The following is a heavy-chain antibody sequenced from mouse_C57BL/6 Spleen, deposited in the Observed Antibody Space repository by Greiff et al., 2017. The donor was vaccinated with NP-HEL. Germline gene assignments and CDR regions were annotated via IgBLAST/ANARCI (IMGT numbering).Heavy chain of an antibody. CDR1: GYAFSSSW. CDR2: IYPGDGDT. CDR3: ARTYYGSSLDY. J-gene: IGHJ2*01. D-gene: IGHD1-1*01. V-gene: IGHV1-82*01. Sequence: QVQLKESGPELVKPGASVKISCKASGYAFSSSWMNWVKQRPGKGLEWIGRIYPGDGDTNYNGKFKGKATLTADESSSTAYMQLSSLTSEDSAVYFCARTYYGSSLDYWGQGTTLTVSS.